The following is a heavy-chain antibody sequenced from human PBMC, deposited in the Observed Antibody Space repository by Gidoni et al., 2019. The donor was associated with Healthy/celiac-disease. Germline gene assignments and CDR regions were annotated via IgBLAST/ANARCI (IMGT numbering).Heavy chain of an antibody. Sequence: EVQLVESGGGLVQPGRSLRLSCTASGFTFGDYAMSWFRQAPGKGLEWVGFIRSKAYGGTTEYAASVKGRFTISRDYSKSIAYLQMNSLKTEDTAVYYCTRGDRHPYWGQGTLVTVSS. CDR3: TRGDRHPY. V-gene: IGHV3-49*03. J-gene: IGHJ4*02. CDR1: GFTFGDYA. CDR2: IRSKAYGGTT.